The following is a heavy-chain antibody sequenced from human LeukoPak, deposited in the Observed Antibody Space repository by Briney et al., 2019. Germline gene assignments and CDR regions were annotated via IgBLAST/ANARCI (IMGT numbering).Heavy chain of an antibody. CDR2: ISSSGSTK. D-gene: IGHD2/OR15-2a*01. Sequence: GGSLRLSCGASGITFSSYSMNWVRQAPGKGLEWVSYISSSGSTKHYADSVKGRFTISRDNARNSLYLQMNSLRAEDTAVYFCARGGLSIMGYWGQGTLVTVSS. CDR1: GITFSSYS. V-gene: IGHV3-48*01. CDR3: ARGGLSIMGY. J-gene: IGHJ4*02.